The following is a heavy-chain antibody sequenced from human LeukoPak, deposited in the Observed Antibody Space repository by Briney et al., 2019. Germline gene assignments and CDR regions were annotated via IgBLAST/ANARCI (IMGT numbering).Heavy chain of an antibody. Sequence: PGGSLRLSCAASGFTFSSYAMSWVRQAPGKRLEWVSAISGSGGSTYYADSVKGRFTISRDNSKNTLYLQVNSLRAEDTAVYYCAKDIEYYYDSSGSSFVAFDIWGQGTMVTVSS. J-gene: IGHJ3*02. CDR1: GFTFSSYA. V-gene: IGHV3-23*01. CDR3: AKDIEYYYDSSGSSFVAFDI. D-gene: IGHD3-22*01. CDR2: ISGSGGST.